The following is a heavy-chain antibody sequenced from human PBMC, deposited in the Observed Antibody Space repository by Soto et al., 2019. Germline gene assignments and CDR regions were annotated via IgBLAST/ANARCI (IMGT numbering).Heavy chain of an antibody. CDR2: IYHSGRT. J-gene: IGHJ4*02. D-gene: IGHD2-15*01. CDR3: ARWVEVSLDYFDS. CDR1: GGSISNGYYY. V-gene: IGHV4-31*03. Sequence: PSETLSLTYTVSGGSISNGYYYWSWVRQNPGKGLEWIGHIYHSGRTYYNPSLKSRVTISVDTSKNQFSLNLSSVTAADTAVYYCARWVEVSLDYFDSWGQGTPVTVSS.